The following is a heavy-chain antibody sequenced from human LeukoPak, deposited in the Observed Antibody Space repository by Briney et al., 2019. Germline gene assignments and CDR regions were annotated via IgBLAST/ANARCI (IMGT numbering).Heavy chain of an antibody. D-gene: IGHD2-8*01. Sequence: PGGSLRLSCAASGFTFSSYAMNWVRQAPGKGLEWVSAISDSGGRTYYADSVKGRFTISRDNSKNTLYLQMNNLRAGDTAVYYCARDRMVYAIWGQGTLVTVSS. CDR1: GFTFSSYA. V-gene: IGHV3-23*01. J-gene: IGHJ4*02. CDR3: ARDRMVYAI. CDR2: ISDSGGRT.